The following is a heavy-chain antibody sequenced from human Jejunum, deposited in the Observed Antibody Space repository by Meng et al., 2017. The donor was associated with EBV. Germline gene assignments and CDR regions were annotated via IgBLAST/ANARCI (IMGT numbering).Heavy chain of an antibody. CDR1: GFSLSTSGVG. Sequence: ITLKESSPTPVKPTQTLTLTCTFSGFSLSTSGVGVGWIRQPPGKALEWLAVIYWDDDKRYSPYLKNRLTITKDTSKNQVVLTMTNMDPVDTATYYCAHRLRSGSPWAWGYFDYWGQGTLVTVSS. CDR2: IYWDDDK. D-gene: IGHD3-10*01. J-gene: IGHJ4*02. V-gene: IGHV2-5*02. CDR3: AHRLRSGSPWAWGYFDY.